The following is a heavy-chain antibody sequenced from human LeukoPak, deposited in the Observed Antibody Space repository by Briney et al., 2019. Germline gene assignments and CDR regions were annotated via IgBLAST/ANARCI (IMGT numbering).Heavy chain of an antibody. CDR1: GFTVSSNY. V-gene: IGHV3-53*01. D-gene: IGHD3-10*01. J-gene: IGHJ4*02. CDR2: IYSGGST. CDR3: ARSGLYYGSGSPMYCFDY. Sequence: GGSLRLSCAASGFTVSSNYMTWVRQAPGKGLEWVSLIYSGGSTYYADSVKGRFTISRDNSKNTLYLQMNSLRAEDTAVYCCARSGLYYGSGSPMYCFDYWGQGTLVTVSS.